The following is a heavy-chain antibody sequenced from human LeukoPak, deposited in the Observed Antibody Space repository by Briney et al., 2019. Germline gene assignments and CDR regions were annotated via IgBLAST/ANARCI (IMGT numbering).Heavy chain of an antibody. CDR1: GFTFGTYA. CDR2: INHSGST. V-gene: IGHV4-34*01. Sequence: GSLRLSCAASGFTFGTYAMSWVRQAPGKGLEWIGEINHSGSTNYNPSLKSRVTMSVDTAKNQFSLKLNSVTAADTAVYYCARDPGYYGSGEHWGQGTLVTVSS. D-gene: IGHD3-10*01. CDR3: ARDPGYYGSGEH. J-gene: IGHJ4*02.